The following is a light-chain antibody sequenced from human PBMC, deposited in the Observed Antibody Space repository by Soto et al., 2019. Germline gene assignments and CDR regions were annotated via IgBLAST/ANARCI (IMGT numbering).Light chain of an antibody. V-gene: IGLV1-47*02. J-gene: IGLJ1*01. CDR1: TSNIGTFY. Sequence: QSVLTQPPSASSTPGQTVTISCSGSTSNIGTFYVYWYQHLPGTAPKLLIYLGDRRASGVSDRFSGSKSGTSASLAINGLRSDDESDYYCAAWDDNLNAYVFGSGTKVTVL. CDR2: LGD. CDR3: AAWDDNLNAYV.